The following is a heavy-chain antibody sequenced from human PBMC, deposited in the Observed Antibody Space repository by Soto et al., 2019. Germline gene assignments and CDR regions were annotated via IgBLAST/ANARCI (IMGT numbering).Heavy chain of an antibody. V-gene: IGHV3-30*18. CDR2: TSYDGSNK. J-gene: IGHJ4*02. CDR1: GFTFSRYG. D-gene: IGHD6-13*01. CDR3: AKDWAAAAHR. Sequence: GGSLRLSCAASGFTFSRYGMHWVRQAPGKGLEWVAVTSYDGSNKYYADSVKGRFTISRDNSKNTLYLQMNSLRAEDTAVYYCAKDWAAAAHRRGQGTLVTVSS.